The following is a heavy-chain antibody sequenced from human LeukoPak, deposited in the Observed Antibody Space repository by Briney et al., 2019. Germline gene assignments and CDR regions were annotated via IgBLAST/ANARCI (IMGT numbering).Heavy chain of an antibody. CDR3: ARTSGAPREWLSFDY. V-gene: IGHV1-2*02. Sequence: ASVEVSCKASGYTFTGYYMHWVRQAPGQGLEWMGWINPNSGGTNYAQKFQGRVTMTRDTSISTAYMELSRLRSDDTAVYYCARTSGAPREWLSFDYWGQGTLVTVSS. D-gene: IGHD3-3*01. CDR1: GYTFTGYY. CDR2: INPNSGGT. J-gene: IGHJ4*02.